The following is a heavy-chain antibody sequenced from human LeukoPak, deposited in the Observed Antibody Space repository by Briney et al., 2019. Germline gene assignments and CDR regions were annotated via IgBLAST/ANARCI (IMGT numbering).Heavy chain of an antibody. CDR2: IVVGSGNT. V-gene: IGHV1-58*01. CDR3: AAGYCSGGSCYPYYYYGMDV. CDR1: GFTFTTSA. J-gene: IGHJ6*02. Sequence: GASVKVSCKASGFTFTTSAVQWVRQARGQRLEWIGWIVVGSGNTNYAQKFQERVTVIRDMSTSTAYMELSSLRSEDTAVYYCAAGYCSGGSCYPYYYYGMDVWGQGTMVTVSS. D-gene: IGHD2-15*01.